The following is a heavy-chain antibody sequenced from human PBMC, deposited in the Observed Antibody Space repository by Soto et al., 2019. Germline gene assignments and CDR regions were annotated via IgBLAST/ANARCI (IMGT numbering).Heavy chain of an antibody. V-gene: IGHV1-18*01. J-gene: IGHJ5*02. Sequence: ASVKVYCKASAYRYPSYGSSWVRQEKEQGLEWMGWISAYNGNTNYAQKLQGRVTMTTDTSTSTAYMELRSLRSDDTAVYYCARGLGFGAPINGSGTLNWFDPWGQGTLVTVSS. CDR2: ISAYNGNT. CDR1: AYRYPSYG. D-gene: IGHD3-10*01. CDR3: ARGLGFGAPINGSGTLNWFDP.